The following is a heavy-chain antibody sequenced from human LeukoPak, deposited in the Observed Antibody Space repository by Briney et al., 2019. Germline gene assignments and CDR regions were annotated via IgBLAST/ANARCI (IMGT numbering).Heavy chain of an antibody. V-gene: IGHV1-69*13. J-gene: IGHJ4*02. Sequence: ASVKVSCKASGCTFSSYAISWVRQAPGQGLEWMGGIIPIFGTANYAQKFQGRVTITADESTSTAYMELSSLRSEDTAVYYCARGMRLRSLSFPFDYWGQGTLVTVSS. CDR1: GCTFSSYA. CDR2: IIPIFGTA. CDR3: ARGMRLRSLSFPFDY. D-gene: IGHD5-12*01.